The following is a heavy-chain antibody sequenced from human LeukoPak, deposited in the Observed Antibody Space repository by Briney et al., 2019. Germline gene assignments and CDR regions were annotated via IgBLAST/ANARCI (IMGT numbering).Heavy chain of an antibody. J-gene: IGHJ4*02. CDR3: ARDSDYYAGYFDY. Sequence: PGGSLRLSCAASGFTFSSYSMNWVRQAPGKGLEWVSSISSSSSYIYYADSVKGRFTISRDNAKNSLYLQMNSLRAEDTAVYYCARDSDYYAGYFDYWGQGTLVTVSS. CDR1: GFTFSSYS. CDR2: ISSSSSYI. D-gene: IGHD3-10*01. V-gene: IGHV3-21*01.